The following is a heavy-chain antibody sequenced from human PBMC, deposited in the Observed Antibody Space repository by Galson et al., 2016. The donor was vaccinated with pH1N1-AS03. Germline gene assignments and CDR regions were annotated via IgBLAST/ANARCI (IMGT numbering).Heavy chain of an antibody. Sequence: SLRLSCAASGFTFSTYGMDWVRQAPGKGLEWVSSISRSSSYTYYADSVEGRFTISRDNAENSLYLQMNSLRDEDTAVYYCARPKNGGNSQVNVFDLWGQETIVTVSS. CDR1: GFTFSTYG. D-gene: IGHD4-23*01. V-gene: IGHV3-21*01. CDR2: ISRSSSYT. J-gene: IGHJ3*01. CDR3: ARPKNGGNSQVNVFDL.